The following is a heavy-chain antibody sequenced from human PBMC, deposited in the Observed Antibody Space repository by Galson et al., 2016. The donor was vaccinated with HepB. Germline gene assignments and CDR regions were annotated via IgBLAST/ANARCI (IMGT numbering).Heavy chain of an antibody. CDR2: IWSDETTE. CDR1: GFSFRSYG. J-gene: IGHJ4*02. Sequence: SLRLSCAASGFSFRSYGFHWVRQAPGKGLEWVALIWSDETTEFYADPVKGRFTISRDNSKNALYLQMNSLRVEDTAVYYCARNLRFDLWGQGTLLTVS. D-gene: IGHD5/OR15-5a*01. CDR3: ARNLRFDL. V-gene: IGHV3-33*01.